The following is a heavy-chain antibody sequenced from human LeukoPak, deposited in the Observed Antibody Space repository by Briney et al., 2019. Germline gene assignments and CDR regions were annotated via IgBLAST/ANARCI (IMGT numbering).Heavy chain of an antibody. V-gene: IGHV3-74*01. CDR3: ASLGYCSGGSCDY. D-gene: IGHD2-15*01. CDR1: GFTFSSYA. CDR2: INSDGSST. J-gene: IGHJ4*02. Sequence: PGGSLRLSCAASGFTFSSYAMHWVRQAPGKGLVWVSRINSDGSSTSYADSVKGRFTISRDNAKNTLYLQMNSLRAEDTAVYYCASLGYCSGGSCDYWGQGTLVTVSS.